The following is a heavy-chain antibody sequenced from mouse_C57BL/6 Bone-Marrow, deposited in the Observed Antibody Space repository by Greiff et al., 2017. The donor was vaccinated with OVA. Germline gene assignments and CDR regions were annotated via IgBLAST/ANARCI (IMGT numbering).Heavy chain of an antibody. CDR2: IDPENGDT. D-gene: IGHD2-3*01. V-gene: IGHV14-4*01. CDR1: GFTFTDDY. J-gene: IGHJ4*01. Sequence: VQLQQSGAELVRPGASVKLSCTASGFTFTDDYMHWVKQTPEQGLEWIGWIDPENGDTEYASKFQGKATITADTSSNTAYLQLSSLTSEDTAVYYCTTGLGDGCCAMDYWGQGTTVTVSS. CDR3: TTGLGDGCCAMDY.